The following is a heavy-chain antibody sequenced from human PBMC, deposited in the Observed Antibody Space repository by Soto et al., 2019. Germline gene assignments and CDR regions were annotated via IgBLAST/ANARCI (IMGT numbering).Heavy chain of an antibody. CDR1: GFTFSSYA. CDR2: ISGSGGST. D-gene: IGHD3-3*01. J-gene: IGHJ3*02. CDR3: AKVDSYYDFWSGYSFDAFDI. V-gene: IGHV3-23*01. Sequence: GGSLRLSCAASGFTFSSYAMSWVRQAPGKGLEWVSAISGSGGSTYYADSVKGRFTISRDNSKNTLYLQMNSLRAEDTAVYYCAKVDSYYDFWSGYSFDAFDIWGQGTMVTVSS.